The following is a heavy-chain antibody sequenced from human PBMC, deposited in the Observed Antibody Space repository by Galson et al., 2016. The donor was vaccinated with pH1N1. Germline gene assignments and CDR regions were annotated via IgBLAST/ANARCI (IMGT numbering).Heavy chain of an antibody. Sequence: QSGAEVKKPRESLRISCKGFGYSFSNYWIAWVRQMPGKGLECMGVIYPGDSDTKYNPSFEGQVVISADKSITTAYLQWSSLKASDTAIYYCAGRRGGLYYFDYWGQGSLVTVSS. V-gene: IGHV5-51*03. CDR2: IYPGDSDT. J-gene: IGHJ4*02. CDR3: AGRRGGLYYFDY. D-gene: IGHD2-15*01. CDR1: GYSFSNYW.